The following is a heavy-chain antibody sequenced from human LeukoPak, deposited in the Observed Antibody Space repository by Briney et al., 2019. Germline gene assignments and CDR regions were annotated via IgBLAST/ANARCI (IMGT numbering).Heavy chain of an antibody. V-gene: IGHV3-20*04. CDR3: AREDDILTGSAFDI. Sequence: GGSLRLSCTAAGFTFDDYGMSWVRQIPGKGLEWVAGITWNGGSTDYAVSVRGRFTISRDNAKNSLYLQMNSLRAEDTALYYCAREDDILTGSAFDIWGQGTMVTVSS. D-gene: IGHD3-9*01. CDR2: ITWNGGST. J-gene: IGHJ3*02. CDR1: GFTFDDYG.